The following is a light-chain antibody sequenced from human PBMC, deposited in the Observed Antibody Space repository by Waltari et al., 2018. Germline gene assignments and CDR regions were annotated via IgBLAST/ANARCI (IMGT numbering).Light chain of an antibody. J-gene: IGKJ1*01. CDR3: QQSYTTPTWT. Sequence: DIQMTQSPSSLSASVGDRVTITCRASRNICDYLHWYQQKPGKAPRLLIYTASSLQRGVPSRFSGSGSGTDFSLTISSLQPEDFATYYCQQSYTTPTWTFGPGTTVETK. CDR2: TAS. V-gene: IGKV1-39*01. CDR1: RNICDY.